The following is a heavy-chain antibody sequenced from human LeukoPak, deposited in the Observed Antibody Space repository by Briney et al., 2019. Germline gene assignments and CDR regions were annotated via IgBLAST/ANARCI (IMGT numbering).Heavy chain of an antibody. D-gene: IGHD3-10*01. CDR1: GGSFSGYY. V-gene: IGHV4-34*01. CDR3: ARGPYYGSGGNWFDP. J-gene: IGHJ5*02. Sequence: PSETLSLTCAVYGGSFSGYYWSWIRQPPGKGLEWIGETNHSGSTNYNPSLKSRVTISVDTSKNQFSLKLSSVTAADTAVYYCARGPYYGSGGNWFDPWGQGTLVTVSS. CDR2: TNHSGST.